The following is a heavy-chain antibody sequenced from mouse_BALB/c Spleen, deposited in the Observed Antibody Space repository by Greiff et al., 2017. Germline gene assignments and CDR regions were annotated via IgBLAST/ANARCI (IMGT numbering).Heavy chain of an antibody. CDR3: AREGAGTWYFDV. CDR1: GYSITSDYA. Sequence: EVQLQQSGPGLVKPSQSLSLTCTVTGYSITSDYAWNWIRQFPGNKLEWMGYISYSGSTSYNPSLKSRISITRDTSKNQFFLQLNSVTTEDTATYYCAREGAGTWYFDVWGAGTTVTVSS. D-gene: IGHD4-1*01. V-gene: IGHV3-2*02. CDR2: ISYSGST. J-gene: IGHJ1*01.